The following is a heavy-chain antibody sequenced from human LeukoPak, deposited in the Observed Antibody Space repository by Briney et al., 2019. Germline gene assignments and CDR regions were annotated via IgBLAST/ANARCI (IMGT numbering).Heavy chain of an antibody. Sequence: GGSLRLSCAASEFTVSSNYMSWVRQAPGKGLEWVSVIYSGGSTYYADSVKGRFTISRHNSKNTLYLQMNSLRGEDTAVYYCATIGGDYVSFDNWGQGALVTVTS. CDR2: IYSGGST. J-gene: IGHJ4*02. D-gene: IGHD4-17*01. V-gene: IGHV3-53*04. CDR3: ATIGGDYVSFDN. CDR1: EFTVSSNY.